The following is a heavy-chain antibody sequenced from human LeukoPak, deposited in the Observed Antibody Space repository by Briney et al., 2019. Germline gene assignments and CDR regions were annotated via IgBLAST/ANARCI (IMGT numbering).Heavy chain of an antibody. CDR3: ARSSPTTYYFDY. J-gene: IGHJ4*02. CDR2: ISYDGSNK. D-gene: IGHD5-12*01. V-gene: IGHV3-30*03. Sequence: GGSLRLSCAASGFTFSSYGMHWVRQAPGKGLEWVAVISYDGSNKGYADSVKGRFTLSRDNSKNTLYLQMNSLRAEDTAVYYCARSSPTTYYFDYWGQGTLVTVSS. CDR1: GFTFSSYG.